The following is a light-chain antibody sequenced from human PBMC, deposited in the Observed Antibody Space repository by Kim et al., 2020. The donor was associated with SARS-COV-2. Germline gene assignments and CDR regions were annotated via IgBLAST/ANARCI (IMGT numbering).Light chain of an antibody. J-gene: IGLJ2*01. Sequence: GRAVTSPCTETNGDIGGHNYVSWYQHHPGKAPKLMIYAVTKRPSGVPDRFSGSKSGNTASLTISGLQAEDEADYYCCAYAGSYILLFGGGTQLTVL. CDR1: NGDIGGHNY. CDR2: AVT. V-gene: IGLV2-11*01. CDR3: CAYAGSYILL.